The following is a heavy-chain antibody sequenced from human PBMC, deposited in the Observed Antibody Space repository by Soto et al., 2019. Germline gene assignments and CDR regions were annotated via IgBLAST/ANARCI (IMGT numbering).Heavy chain of an antibody. CDR1: GGSISSYY. J-gene: IGHJ5*02. D-gene: IGHD3-10*02. Sequence: SETLSLTCTVSGGSISSYYWSWIRQPPGKGLEWIGYIYYSGSTNYNPSLKSRVTISVDTSKNQFSLKLSSVTAADTAVYYCARTLFGWAICFDLWGQGILVTVSS. CDR3: ARTLFGWAICFDL. CDR2: IYYSGST. V-gene: IGHV4-59*01.